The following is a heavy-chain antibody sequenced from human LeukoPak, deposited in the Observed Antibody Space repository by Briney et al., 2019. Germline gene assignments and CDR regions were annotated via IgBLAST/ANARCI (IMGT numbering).Heavy chain of an antibody. Sequence: GGSLRLSCAASGFTFSSYSMNWVRQAPGKGLEWVSSISSSSSYIYYADSVKGRFTISRDNAKNSLYLQMNSLRAEDTAVYYCARDRDDYGDYGGDYWGQGTLVTVSS. CDR1: GFTFSSYS. D-gene: IGHD4-17*01. CDR2: ISSSSSYI. CDR3: ARDRDDYGDYGGDY. V-gene: IGHV3-21*01. J-gene: IGHJ4*02.